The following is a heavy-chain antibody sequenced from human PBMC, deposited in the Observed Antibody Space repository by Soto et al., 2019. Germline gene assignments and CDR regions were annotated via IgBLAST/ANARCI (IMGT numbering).Heavy chain of an antibody. CDR1: GCSISSYY. D-gene: IGHD6-19*01. V-gene: IGHV4-59*01. CDR3: ARVSGWGSGWYGYYYYYGMDV. Sequence: SETLSLTCTVSGCSISSYYWSWVRQPPGKGLEWIGYINYSGSTNYNPSLKSRVTISVDTSKNQFSLKLSSVTAADTAVYYCARVSGWGSGWYGYYYYYGMDVWGQGTTVTGSS. J-gene: IGHJ6*02. CDR2: INYSGST.